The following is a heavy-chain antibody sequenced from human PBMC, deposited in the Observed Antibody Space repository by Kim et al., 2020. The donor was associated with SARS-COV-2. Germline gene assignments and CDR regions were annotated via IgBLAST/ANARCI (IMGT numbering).Heavy chain of an antibody. D-gene: IGHD1-1*01. CDR1: GGSFSGYY. CDR3: ARGRSLEMATTDFDY. CDR2: INHSGST. Sequence: SETLSLTCAVYGGSFSGYYWSWIRQPPGKGLEWIGEINHSGSTNYNPSLKSRVTISVDTSKNQFSLKLSSVTAADTAVYYCARGRSLEMATTDFDYWGQGTLVTVSS. V-gene: IGHV4-34*01. J-gene: IGHJ4*02.